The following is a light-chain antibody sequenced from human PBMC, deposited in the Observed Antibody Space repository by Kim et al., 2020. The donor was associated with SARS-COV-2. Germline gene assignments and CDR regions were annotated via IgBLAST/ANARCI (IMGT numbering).Light chain of an antibody. CDR2: AAS. CDR3: QKYNSNPLT. V-gene: IGKV1-27*01. Sequence: DFQMTQSPSSLSASVGDRVTITCRASQDIANYLAWYQQRPGKVPKLLIYAASTLQSGVPSRFSGAGSGTDFTLTISSLQAEDVATYYCQKYNSNPLTFGGGTKLEI. CDR1: QDIANY. J-gene: IGKJ4*01.